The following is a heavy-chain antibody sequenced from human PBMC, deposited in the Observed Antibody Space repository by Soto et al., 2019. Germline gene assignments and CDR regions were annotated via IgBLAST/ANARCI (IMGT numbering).Heavy chain of an antibody. CDR2: ISANGGRA. J-gene: IGHJ3*02. D-gene: IGHD6-19*01. V-gene: IGHV3-23*01. CDR3: ATIAVPPAFDI. Sequence: GGSLRLSCAASGFTFASHAMSWVRQAPGKGLEWVSGISANGGRANYADSVKGRFSLSRDNSKNTMFLQMNSLRAEDTAVYYCATIAVPPAFDIWGQGTMVTVSS. CDR1: GFTFASHA.